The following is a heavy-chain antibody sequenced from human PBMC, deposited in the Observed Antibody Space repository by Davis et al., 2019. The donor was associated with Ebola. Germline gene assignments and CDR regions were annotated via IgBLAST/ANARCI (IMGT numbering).Heavy chain of an antibody. CDR2: INSDGSST. V-gene: IGHV3-74*01. D-gene: IGHD2-15*01. J-gene: IGHJ2*01. Sequence: PGGSLRLSCAASGFTFSSYWMHWVRQVPGKGLVWVSRINSDGSSTSYADSVKGRFTISRDNAKNTLYLQMNSLRAEDTAVYYCARRSQYCSGGSCYGLWGRGTLVTVSS. CDR1: GFTFSSYW. CDR3: ARRSQYCSGGSCYGL.